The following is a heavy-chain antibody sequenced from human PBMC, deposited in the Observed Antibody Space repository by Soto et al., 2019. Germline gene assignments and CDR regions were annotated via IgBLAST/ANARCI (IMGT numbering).Heavy chain of an antibody. Sequence: SETLSLTCTVSGGSISSSSYYWGWIRQPPGKGLEWIGSIYYSGSTYYNPSLKSRVTISVDTSKNQFSLKLSSVTAADTAVYYCARICSGGSCYSGAFDIWGQGTMVTVSS. V-gene: IGHV4-39*01. CDR1: GGSISSSSYY. J-gene: IGHJ3*02. CDR2: IYYSGST. D-gene: IGHD2-15*01. CDR3: ARICSGGSCYSGAFDI.